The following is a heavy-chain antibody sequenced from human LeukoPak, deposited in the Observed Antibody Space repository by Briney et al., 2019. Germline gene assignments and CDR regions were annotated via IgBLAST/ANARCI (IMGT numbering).Heavy chain of an antibody. J-gene: IGHJ5*02. CDR3: ARPRSRVSWFDP. CDR2: LYYSGST. Sequence: SETLSLTCTVSGASISNYYWSWIRQPPGKGLEWIGSLYYSGSTYYNPSLKSRVAISVDTSKNQFSLKLRSVTAADTAVYYCARPRSRVSWFDPWGQGTLVTVSS. D-gene: IGHD2-8*01. CDR1: GASISNYY. V-gene: IGHV4-59*05.